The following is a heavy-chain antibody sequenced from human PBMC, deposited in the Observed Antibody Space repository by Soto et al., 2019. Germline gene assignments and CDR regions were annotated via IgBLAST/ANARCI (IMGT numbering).Heavy chain of an antibody. CDR2: IWYDGSNK. CDR3: ARVDRLADCSSTSCYTRSYYYYCIDV. J-gene: IGHJ6*02. V-gene: IGHV3-33*01. CDR1: GFTFSSYG. Sequence: GGSLRLSCAASGFTFSSYGMHWVRQAPGKGLEWVAVIWYDGSNKYYADSVKGRFTISRDNSKNTLYLQMNSLRAEDTAVYYWARVDRLADCSSTSCYTRSYYYYCIDVWGQGTTVTVSS. D-gene: IGHD2-2*02.